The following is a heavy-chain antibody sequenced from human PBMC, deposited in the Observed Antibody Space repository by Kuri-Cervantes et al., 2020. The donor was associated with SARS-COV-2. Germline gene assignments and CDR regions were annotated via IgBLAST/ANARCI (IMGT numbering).Heavy chain of an antibody. CDR3: AKVLQKSSGWVGIDY. J-gene: IGHJ4*02. CDR2: IRSKANSYAT. D-gene: IGHD6-19*01. CDR1: GFTFSGSA. Sequence: GESLKISCAASGFTFSGSAMHWVRQASGKGLEWVGRIRSKANSYATAYAASVKGRFTISRDDSKNTAYLQMNSLRTEDTALYYCAKVLQKSSGWVGIDYWGQGTLVTVSS. V-gene: IGHV3-73*01.